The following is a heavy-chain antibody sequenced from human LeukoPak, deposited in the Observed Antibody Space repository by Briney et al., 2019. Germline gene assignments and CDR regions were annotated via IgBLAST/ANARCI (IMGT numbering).Heavy chain of an antibody. V-gene: IGHV3-30*18. J-gene: IGHJ4*02. CDR2: IASNGGIE. Sequence: PGGSLRLSCAASGFTFTTYGLHWVRQAPGKGLDWVAAIASNGGIEYYADSVKGRFTISRDNSKNTLFLQMNSLRPDDTAVYYCAKRGHYSINWYHYFDYWGQGTLVTVSS. D-gene: IGHD6-13*01. CDR3: AKRGHYSINWYHYFDY. CDR1: GFTFTTYG.